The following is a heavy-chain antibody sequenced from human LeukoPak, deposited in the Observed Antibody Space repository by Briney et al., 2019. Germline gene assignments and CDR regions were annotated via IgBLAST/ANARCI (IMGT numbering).Heavy chain of an antibody. CDR2: IYTSGST. CDR1: GGSISSYY. V-gene: IGHV4-4*07. Sequence: SETLSLTCTVSGGSISSYYWSWIRQPAGKGLEWIGRIYTSGSTNYNPSLKSRVTMSVATSKNQFSLKLSSVTAADTAVYYCARAEVVVVPERYFDLWGRGTLVTVSS. J-gene: IGHJ2*01. D-gene: IGHD3-22*01. CDR3: ARAEVVVVPERYFDL.